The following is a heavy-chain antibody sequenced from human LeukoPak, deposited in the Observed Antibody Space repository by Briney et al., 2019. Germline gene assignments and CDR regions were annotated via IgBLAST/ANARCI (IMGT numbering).Heavy chain of an antibody. CDR3: ARGEGPEGLSAYSGYDGWFDP. CDR1: GYTFTSYG. D-gene: IGHD5-12*01. J-gene: IGHJ5*02. V-gene: IGHV1-18*01. Sequence: ASVKVSCKASGYTFTSYGISWVRQAPEQGLEWMGWISAYNGNTNYAQKLQGRVTMTTDTSTSTAYMELRSLRSDDTAVYYCARGEGPEGLSAYSGYDGWFDPWGQGTLVTVSS. CDR2: ISAYNGNT.